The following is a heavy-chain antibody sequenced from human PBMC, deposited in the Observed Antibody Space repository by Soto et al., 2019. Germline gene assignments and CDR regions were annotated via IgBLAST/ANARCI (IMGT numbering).Heavy chain of an antibody. D-gene: IGHD4-4*01. J-gene: IGHJ4*02. V-gene: IGHV1-3*01. CDR1: GYTFTSYA. CDR3: ARVDPTDYSSDPYYFDY. Sequence: ASVKVSCKASGYTFTSYAMHWVRQAPGQRLEWMGWINAGNGNTKYSRKFQGRVTITRNTSASTAYMELSSLRSEDTAVYYCARVDPTDYSSDPYYFDYWGQGTLVTVSS. CDR2: INAGNGNT.